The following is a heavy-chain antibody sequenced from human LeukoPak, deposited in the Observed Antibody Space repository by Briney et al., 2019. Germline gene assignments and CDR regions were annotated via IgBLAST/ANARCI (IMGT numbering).Heavy chain of an antibody. CDR2: VHLDGRT. CDR3: AREGGFYRPLDY. V-gene: IGHV4-34*10. D-gene: IGHD6-25*01. Sequence: SETLSLTCAVYGGSFSGYYWSWIRQPPGKGLEWIGEVHLDGRTNFNPSLKSRLTMSVDLSENHVSLKLTSVTAADTAVYYCAREGGFYRPLDYSGQGTLVTVSS. J-gene: IGHJ4*02. CDR1: GGSFSGYY.